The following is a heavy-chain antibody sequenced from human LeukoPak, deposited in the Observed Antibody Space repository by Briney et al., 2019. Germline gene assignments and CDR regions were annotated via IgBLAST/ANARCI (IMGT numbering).Heavy chain of an antibody. D-gene: IGHD6-13*01. CDR1: GFTFSTYS. J-gene: IGHJ4*02. Sequence: TGGSLRLSCAASGFTFSTYSMNWVRQTPGKGLEWVSYIFSSSSTIYYADSVKGRFTIFRDNAKNSLFLQMNSLRAEDTAVYYCAKDSSPDYWGQGTLVIVSS. CDR2: IFSSSSTI. CDR3: AKDSSPDY. V-gene: IGHV3-48*01.